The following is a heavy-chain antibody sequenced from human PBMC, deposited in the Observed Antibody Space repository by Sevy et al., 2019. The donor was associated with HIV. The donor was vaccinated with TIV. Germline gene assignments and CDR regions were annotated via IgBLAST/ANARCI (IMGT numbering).Heavy chain of an antibody. V-gene: IGHV4-30-4*01. Sequence: SETLSLTCTVSGGSISSGDYYWTWIRQSPGKGLEWIGYIYYSGTTYYNPSLKSRATLAVDTSRNQFSLRLSSLTAANTTVYYCARYCISTRPHNWFDPWGQRTMVTVSS. CDR2: IYYSGTT. J-gene: IGHJ5*02. D-gene: IGHD2-2*01. CDR3: ARYCISTRPHNWFDP. CDR1: GGSISSGDYY.